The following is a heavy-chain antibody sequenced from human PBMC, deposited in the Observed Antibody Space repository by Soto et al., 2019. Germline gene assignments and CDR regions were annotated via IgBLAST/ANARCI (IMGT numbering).Heavy chain of an antibody. V-gene: IGHV1-69*13. D-gene: IGHD6-13*01. Sequence: SVKVSCKASGGTFSSYAISWVRQAPGQGLEWMGGIIPIFGTANYAQKFQGRVTITADESTSTAYIELSSVTAADTAVYYCARDQGYSCSWGYYYGMDVWGQGTTVTVSS. CDR1: GGTFSSYA. CDR3: ARDQGYSCSWGYYYGMDV. J-gene: IGHJ6*02. CDR2: IIPIFGTA.